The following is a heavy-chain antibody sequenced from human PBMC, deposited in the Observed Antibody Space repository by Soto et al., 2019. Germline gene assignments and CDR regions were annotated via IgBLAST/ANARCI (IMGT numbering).Heavy chain of an antibody. CDR3: ASNQDEISGRTPLLFAS. J-gene: IGHJ4*02. Sequence: QVQLQESGPGLVKPSQTLSLTCTVSGDSIGTGGYYWDWIRQHPGKGPEWIGYIHYSGNTYYNPSLKSRLTISLDTSKNQFSHHLSAVTAADTAVYYCASNQDEISGRTPLLFASWGQGTLVTVSS. CDR2: IHYSGNT. D-gene: IGHD2-15*01. V-gene: IGHV4-31*03. CDR1: GDSIGTGGYY.